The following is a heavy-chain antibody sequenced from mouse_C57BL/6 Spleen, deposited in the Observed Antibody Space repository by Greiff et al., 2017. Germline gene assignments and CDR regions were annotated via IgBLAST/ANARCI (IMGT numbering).Heavy chain of an antibody. J-gene: IGHJ2*01. Sequence: EVKLMESGAELVRPGASVKLSCTASGFNIKDDYMHWVKQRPEQGLEWIGWIDPENGDTEYASKFQGKATITADTSSNTAYLQLSSLTSEDTAVYYCTRLTTVVEGNFDYWGQGTTLTVSS. D-gene: IGHD1-1*01. V-gene: IGHV14-4*01. CDR2: IDPENGDT. CDR3: TRLTTVVEGNFDY. CDR1: GFNIKDDY.